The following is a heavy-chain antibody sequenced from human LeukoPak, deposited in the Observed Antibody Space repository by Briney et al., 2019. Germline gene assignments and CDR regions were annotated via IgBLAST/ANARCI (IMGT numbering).Heavy chain of an antibody. V-gene: IGHV4-34*01. Sequence: SETLSLTCAVYGGSFSGYYWSWIRQPPGKGLEWIGETNHSGSTNYNPSLKNRVTISVDTSKNQFSLKLSSVTAADTAVYYCARVSYSSSGSVSHGLLQNWFDPWGQGTLVTVSS. CDR1: GGSFSGYY. CDR3: ARVSYSSSGSVSHGLLQNWFDP. CDR2: TNHSGST. J-gene: IGHJ5*02. D-gene: IGHD6-6*01.